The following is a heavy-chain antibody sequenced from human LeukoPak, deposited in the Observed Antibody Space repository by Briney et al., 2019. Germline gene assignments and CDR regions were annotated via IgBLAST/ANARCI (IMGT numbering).Heavy chain of an antibody. CDR2: FDPEDGET. V-gene: IGHV1-24*01. CDR1: GYTFASYY. Sequence: ASVKVSCKASGYTFASYYIHWVRQAPGKGLEWMGGFDPEDGETIYAQKFQGRVTMTEDTSTDTAYMELSSLRSEDTAVYYCATVYAYDYGDYGGIWGQGTLVTVSS. D-gene: IGHD4-17*01. J-gene: IGHJ4*02. CDR3: ATVYAYDYGDYGGI.